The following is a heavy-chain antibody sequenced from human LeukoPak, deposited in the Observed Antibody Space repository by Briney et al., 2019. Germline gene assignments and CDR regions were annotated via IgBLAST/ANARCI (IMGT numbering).Heavy chain of an antibody. Sequence: APVKVSCKASGGAFTRAAVSWVRQAPGQGLEWMGGVLPHSGIADYAQKFQGRVTLTADASTSTAYMELNSLTSEDTAVYYCATPRMEYYGSGIHYSYYYLDVWGSGTAVTVSS. CDR3: ATPRMEYYGSGIHYSYYYLDV. CDR2: VLPHSGIA. CDR1: GGAFTRAA. J-gene: IGHJ6*03. D-gene: IGHD3-10*01. V-gene: IGHV1-69*13.